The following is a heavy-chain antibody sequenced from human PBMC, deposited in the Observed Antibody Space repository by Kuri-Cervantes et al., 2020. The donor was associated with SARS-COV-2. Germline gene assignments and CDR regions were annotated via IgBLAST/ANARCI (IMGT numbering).Heavy chain of an antibody. CDR1: GGSFSGYY. D-gene: IGHD2-21*01. CDR2: INHSGST. Sequence: GSLRLSCAVYGGSFSGYYWSWIRQPPGKGLEWMGEINHSGSTNYNPSLKNRVTISVDKSKIQFSLKLNSVTAADTAVYYCARAITGIEHTGVLIATYYYYYYMDVWGKGTTVTVSS. V-gene: IGHV4-34*01. J-gene: IGHJ6*03. CDR3: ARAITGIEHTGVLIATYYYYYYMDV.